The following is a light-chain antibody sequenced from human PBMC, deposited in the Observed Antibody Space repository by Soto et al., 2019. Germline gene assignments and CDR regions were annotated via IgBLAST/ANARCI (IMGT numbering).Light chain of an antibody. CDR1: QGIRND. V-gene: IGKV1-6*01. CDR3: LQDYNYPLT. Sequence: AIQMTQSPSSLSASVGDRVTITCRASQGIRNDLGWYQQKPGKAPKLLIYAASSLQSGVPSRFSGSGSGTDFTLTISSLLAEDFATYYCLQDYNYPLTFGQGTKVEVK. J-gene: IGKJ1*01. CDR2: AAS.